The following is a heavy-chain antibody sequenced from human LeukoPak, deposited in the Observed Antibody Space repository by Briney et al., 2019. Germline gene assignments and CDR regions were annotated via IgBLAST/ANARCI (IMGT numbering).Heavy chain of an antibody. CDR1: GFTFSSYS. CDR2: ISSSSSTI. Sequence: PGGSLRLSCAASGFTFSSYSMNWVRQAPGKGLEWVSYISSSSSTIYYADSVKGRFTISRDNAKNSLYLQMNSLRAEDTAVYYCAIILRTKLRSYVSHVNSSDDYWGQGTLVTVSS. V-gene: IGHV3-48*01. CDR3: AIILRTKLRSYVSHVNSSDDY. D-gene: IGHD3-16*01. J-gene: IGHJ4*02.